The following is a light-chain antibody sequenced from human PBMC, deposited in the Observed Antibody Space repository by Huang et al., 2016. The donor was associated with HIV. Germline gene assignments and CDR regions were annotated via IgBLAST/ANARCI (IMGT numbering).Light chain of an antibody. CDR1: QDINNY. CDR3: QQYSNLPIT. CDR2: HAS. J-gene: IGKJ5*01. Sequence: GDRVTITCQASQDINNYLKWYQQKPGKAPKLLIYHASSLETGVPSRFSGSGSGTNFTVTISSLQPDDFATYYCQQYSNLPITFGQGTRLEIK. V-gene: IGKV1-33*01.